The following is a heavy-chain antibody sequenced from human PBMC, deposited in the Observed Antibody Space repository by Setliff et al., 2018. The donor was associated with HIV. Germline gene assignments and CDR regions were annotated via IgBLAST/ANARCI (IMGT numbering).Heavy chain of an antibody. J-gene: IGHJ4*02. CDR2: ISSGADAI. CDR1: GFTLTNYY. D-gene: IGHD2-2*02. Sequence: PGGSLRLSCAVSGFTLTNYYMTWIRQAPGKGLEWISYISSGADAISYADSVKGRFTISRDSAKNSVYLQMNGLRAADTAVYYCARDKRYRFPFDSWGQGTLVTVSS. CDR3: ARDKRYRFPFDS. V-gene: IGHV3-11*04.